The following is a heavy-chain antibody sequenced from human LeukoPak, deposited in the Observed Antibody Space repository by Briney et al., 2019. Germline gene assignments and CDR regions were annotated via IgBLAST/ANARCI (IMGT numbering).Heavy chain of an antibody. CDR2: TNADGSST. J-gene: IGHJ4*02. CDR3: ARGGGSSWYGGYFDY. CDR1: GFTFSSYW. V-gene: IGHV3-74*01. Sequence: GGSLRLSCAASGFTFSSYWMHWVRQAPGEGLVWVSRTNADGSSTDYADSVKGRFTISRDNAKNTLYLQMNSLRAEDTAVYYCARGGGSSWYGGYFDYWGQGTLVTVSS. D-gene: IGHD6-13*01.